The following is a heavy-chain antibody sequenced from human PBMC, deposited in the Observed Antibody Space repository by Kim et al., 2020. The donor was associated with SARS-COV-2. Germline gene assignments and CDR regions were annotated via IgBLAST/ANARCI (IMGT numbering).Heavy chain of an antibody. CDR2: ISADGTGE. CDR1: GFTFRNHA. J-gene: IGHJ6*01. Sequence: GGSLRLSCAASGFTFRNHAMHWLRQAPGRGLEWLSHISADGTGESYAASVRGRFTVSRDNAMNSLYLQMSGLRDEDTAIYYCARDDGYAGEDVWGQGTTVTVSS. D-gene: IGHD5-12*01. CDR3: ARDDGYAGEDV. V-gene: IGHV3-48*02.